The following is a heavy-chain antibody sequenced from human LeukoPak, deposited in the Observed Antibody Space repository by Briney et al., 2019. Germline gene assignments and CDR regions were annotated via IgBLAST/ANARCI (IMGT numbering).Heavy chain of an antibody. D-gene: IGHD2-15*01. CDR3: ARTVCSGGSCPHDY. V-gene: IGHV3-21*01. Sequence: GGSLRLFCGPSVYIFRSYSILWVPKARGKAVVCVSSFDTDSNTVYADSVKVRFTVSRDNAKNSLDLQMNSLRAEDMAVYYCARTVCSGGSCPHDYWGQGTLVTVSS. CDR2: FDTDSNT. CDR1: VYIFRSYS. J-gene: IGHJ4*02.